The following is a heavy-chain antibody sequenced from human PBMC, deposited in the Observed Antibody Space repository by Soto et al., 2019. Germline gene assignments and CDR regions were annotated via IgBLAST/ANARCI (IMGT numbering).Heavy chain of an antibody. V-gene: IGHV1-69*13. CDR1: GGTFSSYA. Sequence: VASVKVSCKASGGTFSSYAISWVRQAPGQGLEWMGGIIPIFGTANYAQKFQGRVTITADESTSTAYMELSSLRSEDTAVYYCATDSGSLVVDFDYWGQGTLVTVS. J-gene: IGHJ4*02. CDR2: IIPIFGTA. D-gene: IGHD1-26*01. CDR3: ATDSGSLVVDFDY.